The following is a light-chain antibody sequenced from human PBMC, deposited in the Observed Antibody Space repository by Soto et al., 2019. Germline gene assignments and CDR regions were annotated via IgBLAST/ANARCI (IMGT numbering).Light chain of an antibody. J-gene: IGKJ3*01. CDR2: GAS. CDR3: QQYGRT. CDR1: QTVSRSA. Sequence: IVLTQSPGTLSLSPGERATLSCRASQTVSRSALAWYQQKPGQAPRLLIYGASSRATGIPDRFSGSGSGTDFTLTISRLEPEDFAVYYCQQYGRTFGPGTKVDIK. V-gene: IGKV3-20*01.